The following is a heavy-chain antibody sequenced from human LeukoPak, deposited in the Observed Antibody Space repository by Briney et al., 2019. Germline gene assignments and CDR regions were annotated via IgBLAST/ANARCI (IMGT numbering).Heavy chain of an antibody. V-gene: IGHV4-31*03. D-gene: IGHD2-15*01. J-gene: IGHJ4*02. Sequence: TLSLTCTVSGGSISSGGYYWSWIRQHPGKGLEWIGFIYGSGSTYYKSSLKSRVTISVDTSKNQFSLKLTSVTAADTAVYYCARWGFTRYCSGGSCYGGDYWGQGTLVTVSS. CDR3: ARWGFTRYCSGGSCYGGDY. CDR1: GGSISSGGYY. CDR2: IYGSGST.